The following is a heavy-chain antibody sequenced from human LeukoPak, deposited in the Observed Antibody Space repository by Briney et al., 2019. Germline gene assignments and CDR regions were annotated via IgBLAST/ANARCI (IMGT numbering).Heavy chain of an antibody. D-gene: IGHD5-12*01. J-gene: IGHJ3*02. CDR1: GYTFTSYG. Sequence: ASVKVSCKASGYTFTSYGISWVRQAPGQGIEWVGRINCNSAGTNYAQKFRGRVTMTRDTSISTVYMELSSLRSDDTAVYYCAVQTIVANTKGDAFDIWGQGTTVRVSS. V-gene: IGHV1-2*06. CDR2: INCNSAGT. CDR3: AVQTIVANTKGDAFDI.